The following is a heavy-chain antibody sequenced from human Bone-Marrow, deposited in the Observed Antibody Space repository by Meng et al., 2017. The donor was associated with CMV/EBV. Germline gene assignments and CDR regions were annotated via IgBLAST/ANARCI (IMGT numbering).Heavy chain of an antibody. J-gene: IGHJ6*02. D-gene: IGHD3-3*01. CDR1: GGAISTSSNY. Sequence: SETLSLSCTVSGGAISTSSNYWGWLRQPPGEGLVWIGSIYYSGSTYYNPSLKSRVTISVDTSKNQFSLKLSSVTAADTAVYYCARGPIQYYDLWSGSHSGRDVWGHQSTVNAAS. CDR3: ARGPIQYYDLWSGSHSGRDV. CDR2: IYYSGST. V-gene: IGHV4-39*01.